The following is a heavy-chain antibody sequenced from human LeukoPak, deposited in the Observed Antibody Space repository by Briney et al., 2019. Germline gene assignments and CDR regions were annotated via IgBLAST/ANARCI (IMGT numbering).Heavy chain of an antibody. Sequence: GGSLSLSCAASGFTFSTYSMNWVSPAPGDGLEWESSTSGGGSYIYYAESVKGRFTISRDNAKNSLYLQMNSLRAQDTAIYYCARDRVASGRFGEVASWGQGTLVTVSS. CDR3: ARDRVASGRFGEVAS. J-gene: IGHJ5*02. V-gene: IGHV3-21*01. D-gene: IGHD3-10*01. CDR1: GFTFSTYS. CDR2: TSGGGSYI.